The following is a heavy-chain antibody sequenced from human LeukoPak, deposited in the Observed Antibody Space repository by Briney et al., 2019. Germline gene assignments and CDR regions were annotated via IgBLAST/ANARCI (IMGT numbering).Heavy chain of an antibody. D-gene: IGHD2-15*01. CDR2: INSDGSST. Sequence: GGSLRLSCAASGFTFSSYWMHWARQAPGKGLVWVSRINSDGSSTSYADSVKGRFTISRDNAKNTLYLQMNSLRAEDTAVYYCARDSIVVVVAALDHYYYYGMDVWGQGTTVTVSS. CDR3: ARDSIVVVVAALDHYYYYGMDV. V-gene: IGHV3-74*01. J-gene: IGHJ6*02. CDR1: GFTFSSYW.